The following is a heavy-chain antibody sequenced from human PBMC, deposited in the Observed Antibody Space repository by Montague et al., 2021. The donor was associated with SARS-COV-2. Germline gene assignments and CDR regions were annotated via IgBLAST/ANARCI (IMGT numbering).Heavy chain of an antibody. CDR3: AQAHSGSWAHLDN. V-gene: IGHV4-61*02. CDR1: GGSISSGSYY. Sequence: TLSLTCTVPGGSISSGSYYWSWIRQPAGKGLEWIGRIYTSGTTDYSFSLKSRVTISVDTSKDQLSLKLTSVTAADTAVYYGAQAHSGSWAHLDNWGQGSLITVSS. CDR2: IYTSGTT. J-gene: IGHJ4*02. D-gene: IGHD5-12*01.